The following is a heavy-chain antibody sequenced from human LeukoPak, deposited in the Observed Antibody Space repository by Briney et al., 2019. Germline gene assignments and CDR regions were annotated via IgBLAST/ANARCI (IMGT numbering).Heavy chain of an antibody. D-gene: IGHD1-26*01. CDR1: GGSISSSSYY. J-gene: IGHJ6*03. CDR2: IYYSGST. V-gene: IGHV4-39*01. Sequence: SETLSLTCTVSGGSISSSSYYWGWIRQPPWKGLEWIGSIYYSGSTYYNPSLKTRVTVSVDTSKNQFSLKLSSVTAADTAVYYCARLGSYWGYYYYMDVWGKGTTVTVSS. CDR3: ARLGSYWGYYYYMDV.